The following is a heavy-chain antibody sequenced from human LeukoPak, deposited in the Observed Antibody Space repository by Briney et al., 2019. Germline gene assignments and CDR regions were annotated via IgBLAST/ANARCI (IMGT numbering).Heavy chain of an antibody. Sequence: ASVKVSCKASGYTVTGYYMHWVRQAPGQGLEWMGWINHNSGGTNYAQKFQGRVTMTRDTSISTAYMELSRLSCDGTAVYYCARWIAVAGSQKSDYWGQGTPVTVSS. D-gene: IGHD6-19*01. CDR2: INHNSGGT. J-gene: IGHJ4*02. V-gene: IGHV1-2*02. CDR1: GYTVTGYY. CDR3: ARWIAVAGSQKSDY.